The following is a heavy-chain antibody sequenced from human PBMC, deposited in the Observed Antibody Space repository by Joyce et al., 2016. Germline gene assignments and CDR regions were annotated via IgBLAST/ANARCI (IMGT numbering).Heavy chain of an antibody. V-gene: IGHV4-59*01. CDR1: GDSITNFY. Sequence: QVQLQESGPGLVKPSETLSLTCTVSGDSITNFYWGWFRQPPGKGLEWVGYIYYTGGVNCNPSLKSRGTISVDTSKNQFSLKRTSVTAADTAVYYCARALYCAGDVCYDGGDWYDPWGQGTLVTVSS. CDR2: IYYTGGV. CDR3: ARALYCAGDVCYDGGDWYDP. J-gene: IGHJ5*02. D-gene: IGHD2-8*02.